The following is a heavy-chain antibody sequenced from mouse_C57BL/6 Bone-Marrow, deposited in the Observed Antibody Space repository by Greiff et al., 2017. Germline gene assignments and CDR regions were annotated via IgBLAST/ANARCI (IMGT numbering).Heavy chain of an antibody. Sequence: QVQLQQPGTELVKPGASVKLSCKASGYTFTSYWMHWVKQRPGQGLEWIGNINPSNGGTNYNEKFKSKATLTVDKSSSTAYMQLSSLASEDSAVYYCAREGTTVVAPLYWYLDVWGTGTTVTVAS. CDR2: INPSNGGT. CDR1: GYTFTSYW. CDR3: AREGTTVVAPLYWYLDV. D-gene: IGHD1-1*01. J-gene: IGHJ1*03. V-gene: IGHV1-53*01.